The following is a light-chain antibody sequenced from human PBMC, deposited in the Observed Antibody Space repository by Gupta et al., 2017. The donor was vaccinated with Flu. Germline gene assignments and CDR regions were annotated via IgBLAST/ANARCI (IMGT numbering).Light chain of an antibody. CDR2: EVN. J-gene: IGLJ2*01. Sequence: QSALTQPASVSGSPGQSITISCTGTSSDVGGYHYVSWYQQHPGKAPKLVCYEVNHWPSGSSHRFAGYNSGTTALLTISGLQAEDAAYYYCSYFTSRSTVVFGGGTKLTVL. CDR1: SSDVGGYHY. V-gene: IGLV2-14*01. CDR3: SYFTSRSTVV.